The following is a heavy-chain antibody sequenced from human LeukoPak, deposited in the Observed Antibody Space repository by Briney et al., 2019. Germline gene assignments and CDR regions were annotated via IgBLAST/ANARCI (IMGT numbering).Heavy chain of an antibody. J-gene: IGHJ4*02. CDR1: GGSISSGDYY. Sequence: SETLSLTCTVSGGSISSGDYYWSWIRQPPGKGLEWIGYIYYSGSTYYDPSLKSRVTISVDTSKNQFSLKLSSVTAADTAVYYCARVRWNYLLGYWGQGTLVTVSS. CDR3: ARVRWNYLLGY. CDR2: IYYSGST. V-gene: IGHV4-30-4*01. D-gene: IGHD1-7*01.